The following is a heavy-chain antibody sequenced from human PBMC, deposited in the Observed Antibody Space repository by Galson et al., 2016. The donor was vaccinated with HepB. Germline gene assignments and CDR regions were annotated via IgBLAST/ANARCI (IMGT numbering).Heavy chain of an antibody. CDR1: GASISDSNW. CDR3: ARAAIIPGARMVFDP. D-gene: IGHD2-2*01. CDR2: IYHTGTS. V-gene: IGHV4-4*02. Sequence: SDTLSLTCAVSGASISDSNWWTWVRQVPGQGLEWIGEIYHTGTSNNNPFLSSRFTLSVDKSRNQFSLNLTSVTAADTAVYYCARAAIIPGARMVFDPWGQGTLVTVSS. J-gene: IGHJ5*02.